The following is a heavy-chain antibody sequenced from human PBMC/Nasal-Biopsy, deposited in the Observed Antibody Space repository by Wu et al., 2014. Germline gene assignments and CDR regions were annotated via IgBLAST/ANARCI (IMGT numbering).Heavy chain of an antibody. Sequence: LRLSCAASGLSFSRYWMHWVRQAPGKELVWVSRINSDGSSTSYADFVKGRFTISRDNSKNTLYLQMNSLRGEDTALYSCARGDRITPFDYWGQGTLVTVSS. CDR1: GLSFSRYW. CDR2: INSDGSST. J-gene: IGHJ4*02. V-gene: IGHV3-74*01. D-gene: IGHD3-16*01. CDR3: ARGDRITPFDY.